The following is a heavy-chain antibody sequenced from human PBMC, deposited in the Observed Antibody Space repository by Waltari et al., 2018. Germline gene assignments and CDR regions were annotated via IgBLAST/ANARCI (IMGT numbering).Heavy chain of an antibody. CDR1: GFSISKYA. V-gene: IGHV3-30*15. Sequence: QVQLVESGGGVVQSGRSLRLSGAASGFSISKYAVHWVRQAPGKGLEWVGVTSPDGFNKYYADSVQGRFTISRDRSLQMSALRSEDTAVYYCARGGSDRAPLDYWGRGTLVTVSS. CDR3: ARGGSDRAPLDY. CDR2: TSPDGFNK. D-gene: IGHD1-1*01. J-gene: IGHJ4*02.